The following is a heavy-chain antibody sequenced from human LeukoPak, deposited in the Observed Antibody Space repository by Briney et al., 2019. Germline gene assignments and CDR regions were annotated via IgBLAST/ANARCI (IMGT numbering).Heavy chain of an antibody. CDR3: ARVALAAARPRYYYFDY. CDR1: GYTFTGYY. Sequence: ASVKVSCKASGYTFTGYYMHWVRQAPGQGLEWMGRINPNSGGTNYAQKSQGRVTMTRDTSISTAYMELSRLRSDDTAVYYCARVALAAARPRYYYFDYWGQGTLVTVSS. CDR2: INPNSGGT. V-gene: IGHV1-2*06. J-gene: IGHJ4*02. D-gene: IGHD6-6*01.